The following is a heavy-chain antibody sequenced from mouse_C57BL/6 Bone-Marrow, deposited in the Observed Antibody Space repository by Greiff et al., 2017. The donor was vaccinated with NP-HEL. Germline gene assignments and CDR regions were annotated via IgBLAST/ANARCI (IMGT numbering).Heavy chain of an antibody. Sequence: EVKLQESGPGLVKPSQSLSLTCSVTGYSITSGYYWNWIRQFPGNKLEWMGYISYDGSNNYNPSLKNRISITRDTSKNQFFLKLNSVTTEDTATYYCAREIYYGNYDAMDYWGQGTSVTVSS. CDR3: AREIYYGNYDAMDY. CDR1: GYSITSGYY. CDR2: ISYDGSN. D-gene: IGHD2-1*01. J-gene: IGHJ4*01. V-gene: IGHV3-6*01.